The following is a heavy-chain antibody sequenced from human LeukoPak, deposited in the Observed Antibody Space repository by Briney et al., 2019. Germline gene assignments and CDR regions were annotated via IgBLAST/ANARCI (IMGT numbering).Heavy chain of an antibody. J-gene: IGHJ4*02. Sequence: GGSLRPSCVGSGFTFGTYWMTWVRQAPGKGLEWVANIYEDGSEKHYVGSVEGRFTISRDNAKNSVYLQMSSLRAEDMAVYYCARDLPDYWGQGTLVTVSS. CDR1: GFTFGTYW. V-gene: IGHV3-7*03. CDR2: IYEDGSEK. CDR3: ARDLPDY.